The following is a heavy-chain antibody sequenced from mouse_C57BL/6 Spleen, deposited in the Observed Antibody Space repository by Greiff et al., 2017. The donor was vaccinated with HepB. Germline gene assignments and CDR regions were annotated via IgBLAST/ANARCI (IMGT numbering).Heavy chain of an antibody. Sequence: VQLKESGPELVKPGASVKISCKASGYAFSSSWMNWVKQRPGKGLEWIGRIYPGDGDTNYNGKFKGKATLTADKSSSTAYMQLSSLTSEDSAVYFCAGVTTVVANAMDYWGQGTSVTVSS. J-gene: IGHJ4*01. CDR3: AGVTTVVANAMDY. V-gene: IGHV1-82*01. CDR2: IYPGDGDT. CDR1: GYAFSSSW. D-gene: IGHD1-1*01.